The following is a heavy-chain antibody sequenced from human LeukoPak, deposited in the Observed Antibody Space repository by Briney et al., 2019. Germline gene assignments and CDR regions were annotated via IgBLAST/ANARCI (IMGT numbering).Heavy chain of an antibody. CDR1: GFTFSSYA. CDR2: ISGSGGSA. CDR3: AKENWVYNWKYDSSGSGINY. V-gene: IGHV3-23*01. D-gene: IGHD3-22*01. Sequence: PGGSLRLSCEASGFTFSSYAMSWVRQAPGKGLEWVSRISGSGGSAYYADSVKGRFTISRDNSKNTLYLQMNSLRAEDTAVYYCAKENWVYNWKYDSSGSGINYWGQGTLVTVSS. J-gene: IGHJ4*02.